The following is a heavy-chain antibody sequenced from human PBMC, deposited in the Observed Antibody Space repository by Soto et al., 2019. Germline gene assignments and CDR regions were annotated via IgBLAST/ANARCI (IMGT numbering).Heavy chain of an antibody. J-gene: IGHJ4*02. V-gene: IGHV3-30*12. CDR1: GVNFGDYG. CDR3: ARDFAAAGCFDR. CDR2: ISYDGSNE. Sequence: GVSLRLCCAAAGVNFGDYGMHCVRQDPGKGLEWVAFISYDGSNENYADSVKGRFTISRDDSKNTLSLRMNSLRVEDTAVYYYARDFAAAGCFDRWGQGTLVTVSS. D-gene: IGHD6-13*01.